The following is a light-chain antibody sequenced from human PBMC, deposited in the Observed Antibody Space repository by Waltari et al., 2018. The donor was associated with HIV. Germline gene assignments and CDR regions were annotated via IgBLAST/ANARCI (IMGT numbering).Light chain of an antibody. CDR3: CSYAGSSTWV. Sequence: QSALTQPASVSGSPGQSITISCTGTSGDVESYNLVSWYQQHPGKAPKLMIYEVTKRPSGVSNRVSGSKSGNTASLTISGLQAEDEADYYCCSYAGSSTWVFGGGTKLTVL. J-gene: IGLJ3*02. V-gene: IGLV2-23*02. CDR1: SGDVESYNL. CDR2: EVT.